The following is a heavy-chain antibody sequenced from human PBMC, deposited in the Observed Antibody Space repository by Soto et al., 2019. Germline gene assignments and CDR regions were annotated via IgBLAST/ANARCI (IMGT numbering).Heavy chain of an antibody. CDR2: IDWDDDK. V-gene: IGHV2-70*01. Sequence: SGPTLVNPTQTLTLTCTFSGFSLSTSGMCVSWIRQPPGKALEWLALIDWDDDKYYSTSLKTRLTISKDTSKNQVVLTMTNMDPVDTATYYCARIRYSSNLDYYYGMDVWCQGTTVSVS. D-gene: IGHD6-13*01. CDR3: ARIRYSSNLDYYYGMDV. CDR1: GFSLSTSGMC. J-gene: IGHJ6*02.